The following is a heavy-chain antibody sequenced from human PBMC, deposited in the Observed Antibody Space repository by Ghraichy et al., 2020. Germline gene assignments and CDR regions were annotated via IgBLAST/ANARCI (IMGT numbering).Heavy chain of an antibody. CDR1: GFTFSSYA. CDR3: AKVGAARQFDY. Sequence: GESLNISCAASGFTFSSYAMSWVRQAPGKGLEWVSAISGSGGSTYYADSVKGRFTISRDNSKNTLYLQMNSLRAEDTAVYYCAKVGAARQFDYWGQGTLVTVSS. J-gene: IGHJ4*02. D-gene: IGHD6-6*01. CDR2: ISGSGGST. V-gene: IGHV3-23*01.